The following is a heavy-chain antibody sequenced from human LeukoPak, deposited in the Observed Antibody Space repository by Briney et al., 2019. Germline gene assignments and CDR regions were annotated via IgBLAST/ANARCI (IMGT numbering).Heavy chain of an antibody. Sequence: GGSLRLSCAASGFTFDDYAMHWVRQAPGKGLEWVSLISGDGGSTYYADSVKGRFTISRDNSKNSLYLQMNSLRTEDTALYCCAKDIGYGSGSSYYYYYYMDVWGKGTTVTVSS. CDR1: GFTFDDYA. D-gene: IGHD3-10*01. CDR2: ISGDGGST. V-gene: IGHV3-43*02. J-gene: IGHJ6*03. CDR3: AKDIGYGSGSSYYYYYYMDV.